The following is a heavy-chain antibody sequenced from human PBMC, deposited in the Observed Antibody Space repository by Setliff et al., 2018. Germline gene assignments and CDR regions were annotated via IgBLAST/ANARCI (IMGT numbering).Heavy chain of an antibody. CDR2: IYSTETT. Sequence: PSETLSLTCTVSGGSLSSGPYYWTWVRQPAGKGLEWIGHIYSTETTSYSPSLKSRVTISADTSKNQFSLQLSSVTATDTAVYYCARGRLLYVGDSHYFDKWGQGIPVTVSS. J-gene: IGHJ4*02. CDR1: GGSLSSGPYY. CDR3: ARGRLLYVGDSHYFDK. V-gene: IGHV4-61*09. D-gene: IGHD4-17*01.